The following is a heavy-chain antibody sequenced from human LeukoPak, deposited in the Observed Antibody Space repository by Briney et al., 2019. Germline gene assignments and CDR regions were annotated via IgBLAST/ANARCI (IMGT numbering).Heavy chain of an antibody. V-gene: IGHV1-69*05. J-gene: IGHJ3*02. Sequence: SVKVSCKASGGTFSSYAISWVLQAPGHGLEWMGGIIPIFGTANYAQKFQGRVTITTDESTSTAYMELSSLRSEDTAVYYCATSRGGAFDIWGQGTMVTVSS. CDR3: ATSRGGAFDI. CDR1: GGTFSSYA. CDR2: IIPIFGTA.